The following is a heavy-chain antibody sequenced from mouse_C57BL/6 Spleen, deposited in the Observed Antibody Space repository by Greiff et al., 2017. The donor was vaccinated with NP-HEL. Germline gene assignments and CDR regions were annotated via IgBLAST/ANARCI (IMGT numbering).Heavy chain of an antibody. D-gene: IGHD1-1*01. CDR3: ARYMATHSEENYYGSSPAWFAY. CDR2: IYPRSGNT. Sequence: QVQLQQSGAELARPGASVKLSCKASGYTFTSYGISWVKQRPGQGLEWIGEIYPRSGNTYYNEKFKGKATLTADKSSSTAYMELRSLTSEDSAVYFCARYMATHSEENYYGSSPAWFAYWGQGTLVTVSA. V-gene: IGHV1-81*01. J-gene: IGHJ3*01. CDR1: GYTFTSYG.